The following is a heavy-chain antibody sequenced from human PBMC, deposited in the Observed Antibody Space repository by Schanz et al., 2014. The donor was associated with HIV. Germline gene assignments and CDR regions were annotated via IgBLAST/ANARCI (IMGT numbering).Heavy chain of an antibody. J-gene: IGHJ4*02. CDR3: ARSASVISSGWCSGNACYSGAFHS. D-gene: IGHD2-15*01. CDR2: IIPVFGTT. Sequence: QVQLVQSGAEVKKPGSSVKVSCKASGGTFSSYAFSWVRQAPGQGLEWMGGIIPVFGTTDYAQKFQGTVTITADESTSTAYMELSSLRSEDTAVYFCARSASVISSGWCSGNACYSGAFHSWGQGSLVIVSS. V-gene: IGHV1-69*01. CDR1: GGTFSSYA.